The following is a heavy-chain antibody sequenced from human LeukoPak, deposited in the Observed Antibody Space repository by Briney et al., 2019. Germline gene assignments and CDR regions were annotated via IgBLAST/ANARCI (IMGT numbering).Heavy chain of an antibody. CDR2: ISYHGSNK. CDR1: GFTFSSYG. J-gene: IGHJ4*02. D-gene: IGHD3-3*01. V-gene: IGHV3-30*18. Sequence: GGSLRLSCAASGFTFSSYGMHWVRQAPGKGLEWVAVISYHGSNKYYADSVKGRFTISRDNSKNTLYLQMNSLRAEDTAVYYCAKTASGYYLDYWGQGTLVTVSS. CDR3: AKTASGYYLDY.